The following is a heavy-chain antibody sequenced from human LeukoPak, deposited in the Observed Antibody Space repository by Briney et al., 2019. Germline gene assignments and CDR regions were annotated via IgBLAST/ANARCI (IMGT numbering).Heavy chain of an antibody. J-gene: IGHJ4*02. CDR2: INPSGGST. CDR3: ARVINDEGRYYDSSGYGY. CDR1: GYTFTSYY. Sequence: GASVKVSCKASGYTFTSYYMHWVRQAPGQGLEWMGIINPSGGSTSYAQKFQGRVTMTRDTSTSTVYMELSSLRSEDTAVYYCARVINDEGRYYDSSGYGYWGQGTLVTVSS. V-gene: IGHV1-46*01. D-gene: IGHD3-22*01.